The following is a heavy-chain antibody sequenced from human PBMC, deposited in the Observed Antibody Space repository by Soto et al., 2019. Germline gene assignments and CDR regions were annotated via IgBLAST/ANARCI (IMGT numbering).Heavy chain of an antibody. Sequence: GGSLRLSCAASGFTFSSYAMSWVRQAPGKGLEWVSAISGSGGSTYYADSVKGRFTISRDNSKNTLYLQMNSLRAEDTAVYYCAKDQHVDFWSGYYPYSSAWGQGTRVTVS. J-gene: IGHJ5*02. CDR2: ISGSGGST. CDR3: AKDQHVDFWSGYYPYSSA. V-gene: IGHV3-23*01. D-gene: IGHD3-3*01. CDR1: GFTFSSYA.